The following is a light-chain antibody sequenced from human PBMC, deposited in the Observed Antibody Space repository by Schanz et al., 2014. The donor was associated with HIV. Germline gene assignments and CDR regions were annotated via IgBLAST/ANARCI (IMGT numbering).Light chain of an antibody. CDR3: QQYYRTPWT. CDR2: WAS. V-gene: IGKV4-1*01. Sequence: DIVLTQSPDSLAVSLGERATIHCKSSQSVLYSSNNKNYLAWYQQKPGQPPKLLIYWASTRESGVPDRFSGSGSGTDFTLTISSLQAEDVAVYYCQQYYRTPWTFGQGTKVEIK. J-gene: IGKJ1*01. CDR1: QSVLYSSNNKNY.